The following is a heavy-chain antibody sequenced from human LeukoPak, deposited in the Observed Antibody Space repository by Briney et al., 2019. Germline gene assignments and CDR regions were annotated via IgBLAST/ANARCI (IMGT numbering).Heavy chain of an antibody. CDR1: GXTFTNFA. J-gene: IGHJ4*02. D-gene: IGHD6-19*01. CDR2: ISSSGGST. V-gene: IGHV3-23*01. Sequence: GGSLRLSCAASGXTFTNFAVTWVRQAPGKGLEWVSTISSSGGSTYYADSVKGRFTISRDNSKNTLYLQMNSLIAEDTAVYYCAKGGIAVTGRYYFDCWGQGTPVTVSS. CDR3: AKGGIAVTGRYYFDC.